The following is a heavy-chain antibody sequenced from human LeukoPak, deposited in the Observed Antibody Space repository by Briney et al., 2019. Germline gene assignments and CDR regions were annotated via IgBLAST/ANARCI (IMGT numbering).Heavy chain of an antibody. CDR2: ISWDGSSS. J-gene: IGHJ4*02. CDR3: AKDARGTYRLGYFDY. CDR1: GITFEDYA. D-gene: IGHD3-16*01. Sequence: GGSLRLSCAVSGITFEDYAFHWVRQVPGRGLEWVSLISWDGSSSYVAGSVKGRFTTSRDNSKNSLYLQMNNLRPEDTGFYFCAKDARGTYRLGYFDYWGQGTLVTVSS. V-gene: IGHV3-43D*03.